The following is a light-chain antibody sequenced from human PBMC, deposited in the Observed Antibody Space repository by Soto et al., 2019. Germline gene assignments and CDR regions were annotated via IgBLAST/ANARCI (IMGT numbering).Light chain of an antibody. CDR3: TSYTKIKTYV. V-gene: IGLV2-14*01. J-gene: IGLJ1*01. CDR2: EVT. Sequence: SVLPQPASVSGSPGQSITISCTGTTNDVGAYDYVSWYQQHPGKAPKVMIYEVTKRPSGVSNRFSGSKSGNTASLTISGLQAEDEADYYCTSYTKIKTYVFGTATHVTV. CDR1: TNDVGAYDY.